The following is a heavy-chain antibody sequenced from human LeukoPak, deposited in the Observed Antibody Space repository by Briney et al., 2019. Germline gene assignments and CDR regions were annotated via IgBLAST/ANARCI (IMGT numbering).Heavy chain of an antibody. CDR2: ISNSGSTK. Sequence: PGGSLRLSCAASGFTFSSYEMNWIRQAPGKGLEWISYISNSGSTKYYADSVKGRFTISRDNAKNSLYLQMNSLRAEDTAVYYCARDRLVNPDAFDIWGQGTMVTVSS. CDR3: ARDRLVNPDAFDI. CDR1: GFTFSSYE. D-gene: IGHD3-22*01. J-gene: IGHJ3*02. V-gene: IGHV3-48*03.